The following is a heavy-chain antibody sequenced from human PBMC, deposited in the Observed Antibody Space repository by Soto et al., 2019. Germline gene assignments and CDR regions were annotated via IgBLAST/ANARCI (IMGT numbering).Heavy chain of an antibody. CDR2: IYYSGST. J-gene: IGHJ6*03. V-gene: IGHV4-39*01. CDR1: GGSISSSSYY. Sequence: PSETLSLTCTVSGGSISSSSYYWGWIRQPPGKGLEWIGSIYYSGSTYYNPSLKSRVTISVDTSKNQFSLKLSSVTAADTAVYYCARHRRPLHKILTGYSYYMDVWGKGTTVTVSS. CDR3: ARHRRPLHKILTGYSYYMDV. D-gene: IGHD3-9*01.